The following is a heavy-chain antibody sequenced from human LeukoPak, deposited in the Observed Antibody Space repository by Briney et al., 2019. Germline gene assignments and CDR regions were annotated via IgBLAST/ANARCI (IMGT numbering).Heavy chain of an antibody. V-gene: IGHV4-30-4*01. Sequence: SETLSLTCTVSGGSISSGDYYWSWIRQPPGKGLEWIGYIYYSGSTYYNPSLKSRVTISVDTSKNQFSLKLSSVTAADTAVYYCARAPGYYDSSGYYLPYFDYWGQGTLVTVSS. CDR2: IYYSGST. CDR1: GGSISSGDYY. D-gene: IGHD3-22*01. CDR3: ARAPGYYDSSGYYLPYFDY. J-gene: IGHJ4*02.